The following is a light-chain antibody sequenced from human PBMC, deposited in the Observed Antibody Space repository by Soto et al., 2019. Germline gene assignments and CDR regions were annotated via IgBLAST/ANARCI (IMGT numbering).Light chain of an antibody. CDR3: ETWDSNTHV. CDR2: LEGSGSY. Sequence: QSVLTQSSSASASLGSSVKLTCTLSSGHSSYIIAWHPQQPGKAPRYLMKLEGSGSYNKGSGVPDRFSGSSSGADRYLTISNLQFEDEADYYCETWDSNTHVFGGGTKVTVL. V-gene: IGLV4-60*02. CDR1: SGHSSYI. J-gene: IGLJ3*02.